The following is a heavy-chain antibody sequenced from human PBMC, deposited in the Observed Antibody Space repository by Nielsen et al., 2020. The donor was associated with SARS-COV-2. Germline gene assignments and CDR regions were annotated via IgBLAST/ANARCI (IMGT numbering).Heavy chain of an antibody. D-gene: IGHD3-3*01. Sequence: SETLSLTCTVSGGSISSGGYYWSWIRQHPGKGLEWIGYIYYSGSNYYNPSLKSRVTISVDTSKNQFTLKLSSVTAADTAVYYCARGGTIFGVVTRMDVWGQGTTVTVSS. V-gene: IGHV4-31*03. CDR1: GGSISSGGYY. CDR2: IYYSGSN. CDR3: ARGGTIFGVVTRMDV. J-gene: IGHJ6*02.